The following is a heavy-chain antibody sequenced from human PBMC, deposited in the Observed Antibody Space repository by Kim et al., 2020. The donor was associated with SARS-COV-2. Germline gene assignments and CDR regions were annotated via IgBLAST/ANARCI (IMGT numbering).Heavy chain of an antibody. CDR3: AESALPGPGSAAFDF. CDR1: GYTFTSYA. V-gene: IGHV1-3*01. CDR2: INAGNGNT. D-gene: IGHD6-13*01. J-gene: IGHJ4*02. Sequence: ASVKVSCKASGYTFTSYAMHWVRQAPGQRLEWMGWINAGNGNTKYSQKFQGRVTITRDTSASTAYMELSSLRSEDTAVYYCAESALPGPGSAAFDFWGQGTLVTVSS.